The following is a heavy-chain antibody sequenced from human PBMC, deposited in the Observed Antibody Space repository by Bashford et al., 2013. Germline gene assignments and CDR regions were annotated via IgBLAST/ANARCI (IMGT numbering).Heavy chain of an antibody. CDR2: ILNNGDDK. CDR1: GLTFNDFA. V-gene: IGHV3-30*18. D-gene: IGHD4-17*01. Sequence: TLGSLRLSCVASGLTFNDFAMHWVRQAPGRGPEWVAVILNNGDDKYYTDSVKGRFTISRDNSKNSLYLQMNSLRPEDTAMYFCLKDRDDYGDPDAFNVWGQGTMVTVSS. CDR3: LKDRDDYGDPDAFNV. J-gene: IGHJ3*01.